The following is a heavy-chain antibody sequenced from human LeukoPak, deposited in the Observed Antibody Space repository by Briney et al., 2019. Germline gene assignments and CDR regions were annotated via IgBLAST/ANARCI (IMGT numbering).Heavy chain of an antibody. CDR1: GGTFSSYA. Sequence: SVKVSCKASGGTFSSYAISWVRQAPGQGLELMGRIIPIFGTANYAQKFQGRVTITTDESTSTAYMELSSLRSEDTAVYYCARESGDLDYYDSSGYPDCWGQGTLVTVSS. J-gene: IGHJ4*02. CDR2: IIPIFGTA. V-gene: IGHV1-69*05. CDR3: ARESGDLDYYDSSGYPDC. D-gene: IGHD3-22*01.